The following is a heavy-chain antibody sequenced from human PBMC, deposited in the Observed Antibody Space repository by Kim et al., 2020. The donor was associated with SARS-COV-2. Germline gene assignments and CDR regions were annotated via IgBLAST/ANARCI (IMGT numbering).Heavy chain of an antibody. J-gene: IGHJ3*01. D-gene: IGHD2-21*01. V-gene: IGHV5-10-1*01. Sequence: GESLKISCKGIGYSFTSYWINWVRQMPGKGLEWMGRIDPSDSDTSYSPSFQGHVTISADKSTRTAYLQWTSLKASDTAMYYCAKPEASVSRINDAFDFWGQGTMVTVSS. CDR3: AKPEASVSRINDAFDF. CDR1: GYSFTSYW. CDR2: IDPSDSDT.